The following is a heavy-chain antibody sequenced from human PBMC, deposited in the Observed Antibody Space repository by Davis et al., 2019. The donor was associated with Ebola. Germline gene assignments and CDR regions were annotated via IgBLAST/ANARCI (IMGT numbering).Heavy chain of an antibody. J-gene: IGHJ6*02. CDR1: GGSISSHY. D-gene: IGHD1-26*01. CDR3: ARDPRLVGAHDYYGMDV. CDR2: IYYSGAT. Sequence: PSETLSLTCTVSGGSISSHYWGWIRQPPGRGLEWIGHIYYSGATNYNPSLKSRVTISLDRSKNHFSLRLNSVTAADTAVYYCARDPRLVGAHDYYGMDVWGQGTTVTVSS. V-gene: IGHV4-59*11.